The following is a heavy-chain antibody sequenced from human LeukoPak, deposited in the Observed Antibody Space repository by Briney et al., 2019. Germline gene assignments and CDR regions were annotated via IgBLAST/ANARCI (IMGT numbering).Heavy chain of an antibody. D-gene: IGHD3-3*01. CDR2: ISAYSGHT. CDR3: ARDLPRITIFGVVGDY. Sequence: ASVKVSCKASGYTFTSYGISWVRQAPGQGLEWMGWISAYSGHTNYAQKLQGRVTMTTDTSTSTAYMELRSLRSDDTAVYYCARDLPRITIFGVVGDYWGQGTLVTVSS. V-gene: IGHV1-18*01. J-gene: IGHJ4*02. CDR1: GYTFTSYG.